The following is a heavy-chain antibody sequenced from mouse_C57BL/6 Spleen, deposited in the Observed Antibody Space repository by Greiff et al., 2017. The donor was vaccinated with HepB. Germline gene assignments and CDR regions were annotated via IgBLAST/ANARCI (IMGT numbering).Heavy chain of an antibody. Sequence: DVHLVESGGGLVKPGGSLKLSCAASGFTFSDYGMHWVRQAPEKGLEWVAYISSGSSTIYYADTVKGRFTISRDNAKNTLFLQMTSLRSEDTAMYYCARGERGYFDYWGQGTTLTVSS. CDR3: ARGERGYFDY. CDR1: GFTFSDYG. V-gene: IGHV5-17*01. J-gene: IGHJ2*01. CDR2: ISSGSSTI.